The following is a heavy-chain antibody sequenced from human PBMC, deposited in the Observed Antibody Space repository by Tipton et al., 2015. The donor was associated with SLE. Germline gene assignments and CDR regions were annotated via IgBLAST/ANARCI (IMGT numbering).Heavy chain of an antibody. D-gene: IGHD7-27*01. CDR2: IYTSGST. CDR1: GGSFSGYY. V-gene: IGHV4-4*08. CDR3: ARGAGDDYYYYYMDV. J-gene: IGHJ6*03. Sequence: TLSLTCAVYGGSFSGYYWSWIRQPPGKGLEWIGRIYTSGSTNYNPSLKSRVTISVDTSKNQFSLKLSSVAAADTAVYYCARGAGDDYYYYYMDVWGKGTTVTVSS.